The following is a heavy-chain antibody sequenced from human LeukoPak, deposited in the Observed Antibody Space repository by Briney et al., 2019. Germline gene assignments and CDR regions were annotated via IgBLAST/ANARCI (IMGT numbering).Heavy chain of an antibody. V-gene: IGHV1-46*01. CDR3: ARATGADYLIDY. J-gene: IGHJ4*02. CDR1: GYTFTGYY. CDR2: INPSGGST. D-gene: IGHD4/OR15-4a*01. Sequence: ASVKVSCKASGYTFTGYYMHWVRQAPGQGLEWMGIINPSGGSTSYAQKFQGRVTMTRDTSTSTVYMELSSLRSEDTAVYYCARATGADYLIDYWGQGTLVTVSS.